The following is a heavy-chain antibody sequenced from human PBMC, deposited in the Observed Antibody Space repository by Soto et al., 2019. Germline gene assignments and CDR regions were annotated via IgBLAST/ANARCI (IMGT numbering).Heavy chain of an antibody. V-gene: IGHV4-59*08. CDR3: ARLIRQWPTDAFDI. D-gene: IGHD6-19*01. Sequence: QVQLQESGPGLVKPSASLSLTCTVSGCSFSSYYWSWIRQPPGKGLEWIGYSYYSASTNHNPSPTSLSTIAVATSKNHVSLKESSVTTADTAVDYCARLIRQWPTDAFDIWGQGTMVTVSS. CDR2: SYYSAST. J-gene: IGHJ3*02. CDR1: GCSFSSYY.